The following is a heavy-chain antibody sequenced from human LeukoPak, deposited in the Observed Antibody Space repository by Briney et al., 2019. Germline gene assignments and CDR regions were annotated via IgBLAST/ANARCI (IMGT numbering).Heavy chain of an antibody. CDR2: INPNSGGT. Sequence: GASVKVSCKASGYTFTGYYMHWVRQAPGQGLEWMGWINPNSGGTNYAQKFQGRVTMTRDTSTSTAYMELSNLRSEDTAVYYCARTRNWSGWVYFDYWGQGTLVTVSS. CDR3: ARTRNWSGWVYFDY. D-gene: IGHD3-3*01. CDR1: GYTFTGYY. J-gene: IGHJ4*02. V-gene: IGHV1-2*02.